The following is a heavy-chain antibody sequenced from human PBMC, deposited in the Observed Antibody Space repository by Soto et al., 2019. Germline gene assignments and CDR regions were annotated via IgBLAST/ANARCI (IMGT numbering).Heavy chain of an antibody. Sequence: QVQLQESGPGLVKPSQTLSLTCTVSGVSINIGGYYWSWIRQHPGKGLEWIGYIYYTGSTYSTASLKSRITMSLDTSKNQFSLKLSSVTVADTAVYYCARGSQLERDALDIWGQGTMVTVSS. CDR2: IYYTGST. CDR1: GVSINIGGYY. V-gene: IGHV4-31*03. D-gene: IGHD1-1*01. J-gene: IGHJ3*02. CDR3: ARGSQLERDALDI.